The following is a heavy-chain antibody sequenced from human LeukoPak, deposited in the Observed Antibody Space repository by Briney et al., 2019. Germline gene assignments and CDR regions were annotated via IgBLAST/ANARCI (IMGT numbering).Heavy chain of an antibody. CDR1: GGTFSSYA. Sequence: SVKVSCKASGGTFSSYAISWVRQAPGQGLEWMGGIIPIFGTANYAQKFQGRVTITTDESTSTAYMELSSLRSEDTAVYYCARGNIAARNYYYYYYMDVWGKGTTVTVSS. D-gene: IGHD6-6*01. CDR3: ARGNIAARNYYYYYYMDV. CDR2: IIPIFGTA. J-gene: IGHJ6*03. V-gene: IGHV1-69*05.